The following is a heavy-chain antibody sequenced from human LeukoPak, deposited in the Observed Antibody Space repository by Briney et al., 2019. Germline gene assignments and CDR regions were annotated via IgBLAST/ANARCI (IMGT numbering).Heavy chain of an antibody. V-gene: IGHV3-49*04. Sequence: PGRSLRLSCTASGFTFGDYTMSWVRQAPGKGLEWVGVIRSKGYGGTAEYAASVKGRFTISRDDSKSIAYLQMNSLKPEDTAVYYCTRDSSGQVVPWGQGTLVTVSS. CDR1: GFTFGDYT. J-gene: IGHJ5*02. D-gene: IGHD5-12*01. CDR3: TRDSSGQVVP. CDR2: IRSKGYGGTA.